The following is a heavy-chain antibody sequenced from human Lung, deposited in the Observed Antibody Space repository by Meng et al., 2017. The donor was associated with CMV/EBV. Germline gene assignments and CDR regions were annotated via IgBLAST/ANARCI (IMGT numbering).Heavy chain of an antibody. CDR1: GVSIRSNIR. D-gene: IGHD1-26*01. J-gene: IGHJ4*02. Sequence: VPLQESGPGLVNPSGTLSRTCGVSGVSIRSNIRWTWVRQPPGKGLEWIGDIDDSGSTNYNPSLNSRISISLDKSKNHFSLKVNSVTAADTAVYYCARGKQDAWELLAYWGQGALVTVSS. V-gene: IGHV4-4*02. CDR3: ARGKQDAWELLAY. CDR2: IDDSGST.